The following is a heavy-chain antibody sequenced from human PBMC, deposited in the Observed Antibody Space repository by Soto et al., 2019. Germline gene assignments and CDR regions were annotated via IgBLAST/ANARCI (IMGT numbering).Heavy chain of an antibody. CDR3: ARDSLYSYASWYYSVIDF. Sequence: ESGPTLVNPTQTLTLTCTFSGFSLSTSGMRVSWIRQPPGKALEWLARIDWDDDKFYSTSLKTRLTISKDTSKNQVVLTMTNMDPVDTATYYCARDSLYSYASWYYSVIDFWGQGSSVTGSS. CDR2: IDWDDDK. D-gene: IGHD5-18*01. V-gene: IGHV2-70*04. CDR1: GFSLSTSGMR. J-gene: IGHJ6*02.